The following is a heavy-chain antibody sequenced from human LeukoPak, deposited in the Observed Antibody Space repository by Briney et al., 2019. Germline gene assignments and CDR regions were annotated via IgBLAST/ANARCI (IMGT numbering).Heavy chain of an antibody. CDR1: GGSFSGYY. V-gene: IGHV4-34*01. CDR2: INHSGST. J-gene: IGHJ5*02. CDR3: ARQINQGGFDP. D-gene: IGHD1-14*01. Sequence: SETLSLTCAVYGGSFSGYYWSWIRQPPGKGLEWIGEINHSGSTNYNPSLKSRVTISVDTSKNQFSLKLSSVTAADTAVYYCARQINQGGFDPWGQGTLVTVSS.